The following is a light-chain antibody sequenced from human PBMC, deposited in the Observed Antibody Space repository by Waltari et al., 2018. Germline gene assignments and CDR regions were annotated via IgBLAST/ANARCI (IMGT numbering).Light chain of an antibody. CDR3: SSQSSNDVVL. CDR1: SHDAGGYNS. Sequence: QSALTQPASVSGSPGQSVTILCTGTSHDAGGYNSVSWYQGHPGQAPRVIIYDFSDRPSGVSDRFSGSKSGNTASLTISGLQAEDEADYYCSSQSSNDVVLFGGWTKLTVL. J-gene: IGLJ2*01. V-gene: IGLV2-14*01. CDR2: DFS.